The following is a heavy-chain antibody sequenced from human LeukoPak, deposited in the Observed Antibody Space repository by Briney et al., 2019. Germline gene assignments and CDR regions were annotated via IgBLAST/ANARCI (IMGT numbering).Heavy chain of an antibody. CDR3: ARDGGVVPAAISRWFDP. CDR2: ISAYNGNT. D-gene: IGHD2-2*02. J-gene: IGHJ5*02. Sequence: ASVKVCCKASGYTFTSYGISWVRQAPGQGLEWMGWISAYNGNTNYAQKLQGRVTMTTDTSTSTAYMELRSLRSDDTAVYYCARDGGVVPAAISRWFDPWGQGTLVTVSS. CDR1: GYTFTSYG. V-gene: IGHV1-18*01.